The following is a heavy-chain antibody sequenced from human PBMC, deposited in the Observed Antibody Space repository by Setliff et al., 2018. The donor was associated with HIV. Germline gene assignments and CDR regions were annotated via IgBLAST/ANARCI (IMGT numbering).Heavy chain of an antibody. V-gene: IGHV1-69*10. CDR2: IIPILDVP. Sequence: GASVKVSCKAARGTFNNYALSWVRQAPGQGLEWMGGIIPILDVPHYAQTFQGRVTMTSDTSTTTAYMELRTLRSDDEAVYYCARGGQSPHYYGSGSPHDPFDIWGQGTMVTVSS. J-gene: IGHJ3*02. CDR3: ARGGQSPHYYGSGSPHDPFDI. CDR1: RGTFNNYA. D-gene: IGHD3-10*01.